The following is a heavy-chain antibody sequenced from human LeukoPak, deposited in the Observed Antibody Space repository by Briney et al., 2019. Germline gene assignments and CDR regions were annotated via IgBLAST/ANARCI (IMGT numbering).Heavy chain of an antibody. CDR3: ARVKGSSDAFDI. D-gene: IGHD3-10*01. Sequence: ASVKVSCKASGYTFTSYDINWVRQATGQGLEWMGWMNPNSGNTGYAQKFQGRATMTRNTSISTAYMELSSLRSEDTAVYYCARVKGSSDAFDIWGQGTMVTVPS. J-gene: IGHJ3*02. CDR1: GYTFTSYD. CDR2: MNPNSGNT. V-gene: IGHV1-8*01.